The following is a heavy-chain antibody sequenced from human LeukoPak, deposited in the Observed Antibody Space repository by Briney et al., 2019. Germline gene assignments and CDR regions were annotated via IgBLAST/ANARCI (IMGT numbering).Heavy chain of an antibody. CDR1: EYTFTAYY. Sequence: ASVKVSCKASEYTFTAYYIHLVRQAPGQGLEWMGWISAYNGDTNYAQKLQDRVTMTTDTSTNTAYMELRSLRSDDTAVYYCARVVLKGVDAFDIWGQGTMVTVSS. D-gene: IGHD2-21*01. J-gene: IGHJ3*02. CDR3: ARVVLKGVDAFDI. V-gene: IGHV1-18*04. CDR2: ISAYNGDT.